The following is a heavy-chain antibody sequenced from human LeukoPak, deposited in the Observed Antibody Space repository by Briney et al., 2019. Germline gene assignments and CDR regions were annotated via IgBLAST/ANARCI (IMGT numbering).Heavy chain of an antibody. J-gene: IGHJ4*02. V-gene: IGHV4-39*07. CDR3: ARSNHFWSGFLDT. D-gene: IGHD3-3*02. CDR1: GVSISSRDEN. Sequence: RPSETLSLTCTVVGVSISSRDENWHWIRQPPGEGLEWIGNVDYNGNIYYSPSLKSRALVSVDTSKNQVSLRLTSVTVADTAVYFCARSNHFWSGFLDTWGQGTLGTVSA. CDR2: VDYNGNI.